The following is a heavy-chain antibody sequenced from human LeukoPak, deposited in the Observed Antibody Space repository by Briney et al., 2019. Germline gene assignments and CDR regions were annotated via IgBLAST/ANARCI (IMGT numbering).Heavy chain of an antibody. V-gene: IGHV3-7*03. CDR3: AESIYGDYFDY. D-gene: IGHD4-17*01. CDR1: GFTFSSYW. J-gene: IGHJ4*02. CDR2: IKQDGSEK. Sequence: GGSLRLSCAASGFTFSSYWMSWVRQAPGKGLEWVANIKQDGSEKYYVDSVKGRFTISRDNAKNSLYLQMNSLRAEDTAVYYCAESIYGDYFDYWGRGTLVTVSS.